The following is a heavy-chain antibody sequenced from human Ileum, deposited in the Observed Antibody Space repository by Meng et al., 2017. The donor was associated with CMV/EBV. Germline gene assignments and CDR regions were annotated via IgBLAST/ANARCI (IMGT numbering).Heavy chain of an antibody. V-gene: IGHV1-2*02. D-gene: IGHD6-13*01. CDR1: GYTFTGYY. CDR2: INPNSGGT. Sequence: SCKASGYTFTGYYMRWVRQAPGQGLEWMGWINPNSGGTNYAQKFQGRVTMTRDTSISTAYMELSRLRSDDTAVYYCARDSSRGIGDYWGQGTLVTVSS. J-gene: IGHJ4*02. CDR3: ARDSSRGIGDY.